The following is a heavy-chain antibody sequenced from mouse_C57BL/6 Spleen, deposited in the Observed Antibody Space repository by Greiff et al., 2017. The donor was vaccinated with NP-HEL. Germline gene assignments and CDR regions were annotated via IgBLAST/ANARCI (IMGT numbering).Heavy chain of an antibody. D-gene: IGHD1-1*01. Sequence: EVQLVESGGGLVQPKGSLKLSCAASGFTFNTYAMHWVRQAPGKGLEWVARIRRKSSNYATYYADSVKDRITISRDDSQSMLYRQMNNLITEDTAMYYCVRENLGRHYYGSSNAMDYWGQGTSVTVSS. CDR2: IRRKSSNYAT. CDR3: VRENLGRHYYGSSNAMDY. J-gene: IGHJ4*01. V-gene: IGHV10-3*01. CDR1: GFTFNTYA.